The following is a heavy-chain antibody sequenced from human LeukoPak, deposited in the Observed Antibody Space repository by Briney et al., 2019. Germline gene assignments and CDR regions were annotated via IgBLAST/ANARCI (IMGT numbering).Heavy chain of an antibody. CDR1: GYSISSGYY. D-gene: IGHD2-8*01. J-gene: IGHJ5*02. CDR3: ARGGRAYIVRGGWFDP. CDR2: INHSGST. V-gene: IGHV4-38-2*02. Sequence: PSETLSLTCTVSGYSISSGYYWGWIRQPPGKGLEWIGEINHSGSTNYNPSLKSRVTISVDTSKNQFSLKLSSVTAADTAVYYCARGGRAYIVRGGWFDPWGQGTLVTVSS.